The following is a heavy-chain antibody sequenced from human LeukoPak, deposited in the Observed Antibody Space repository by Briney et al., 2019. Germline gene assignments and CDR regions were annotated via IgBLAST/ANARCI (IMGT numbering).Heavy chain of an antibody. CDR3: ARVWSSGYTKDY. D-gene: IGHD3-22*01. CDR1: GFTFDDYG. Sequence: GGSLRLSCTASGFTFDDYGMSWVRQALGKGLEWVSGINWNGGSTGYADSVKGRFTISRDNAKNSVYLQMNSLRAEDTAVYYCARVWSSGYTKDYWGQGTLVTVSS. V-gene: IGHV3-20*04. J-gene: IGHJ4*02. CDR2: INWNGGST.